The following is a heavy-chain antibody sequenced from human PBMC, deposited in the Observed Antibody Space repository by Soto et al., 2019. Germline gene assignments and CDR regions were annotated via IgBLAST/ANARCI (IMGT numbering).Heavy chain of an antibody. CDR2: ISSTTNYI. D-gene: IGHD2-2*01. CDR1: GFTFTRYS. V-gene: IGHV3-21*01. J-gene: IGHJ4*02. Sequence: PGGSLRLSCAASGFTFTRYSMNWVRQAPGKGLEWVSSISSTTNYIYYADSMKGRFTVSRDNAKNSVYLEMNSLSAEDTAVYYCARASEYLTSNFDYWGQATMGTASS. CDR3: ARASEYLTSNFDY.